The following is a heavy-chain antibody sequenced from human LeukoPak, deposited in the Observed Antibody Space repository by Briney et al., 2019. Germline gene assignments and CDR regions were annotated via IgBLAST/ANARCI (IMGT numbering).Heavy chain of an antibody. CDR2: VHLSGAS. CDR1: GVSLLTTIW. Sequence: SETLSLTCAVSGVSLLTTIWWSWVRQPPGKGLEWIGEVHLSGASNNNPSLKSRVNMSIDKSKNQLSLELTSVTAADTAIYYCTRESGAFSPFGFWGQGTLVTVSS. V-gene: IGHV4-4*02. J-gene: IGHJ4*02. D-gene: IGHD1-26*01. CDR3: TRESGAFSPFGF.